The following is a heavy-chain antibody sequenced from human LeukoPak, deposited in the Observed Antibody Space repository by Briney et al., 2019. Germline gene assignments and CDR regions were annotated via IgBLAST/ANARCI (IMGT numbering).Heavy chain of an antibody. Sequence: ESLKISCQGSGYSFSSYYIAWVRQMPGKGLEWRGIIYPGDSDTRYSPSFQGRVTISADKSISTAYLQWSSLEASDTAMYYCARLIGSGSYYNLNFDYWGQGTLVTVSS. CDR2: IYPGDSDT. D-gene: IGHD3-10*01. CDR3: ARLIGSGSYYNLNFDY. V-gene: IGHV5-51*01. J-gene: IGHJ4*02. CDR1: GYSFSSYY.